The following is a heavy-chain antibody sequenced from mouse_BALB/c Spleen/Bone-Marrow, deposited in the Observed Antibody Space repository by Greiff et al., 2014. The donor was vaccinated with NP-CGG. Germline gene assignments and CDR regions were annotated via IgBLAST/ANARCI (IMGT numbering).Heavy chain of an antibody. Sequence: VQVVESGAELVKPGASVKLSRKASGYTFTEYIIHWVKQRSGQGLEWIGWFYPGSGSIKYNEKFKDKATLTADKSSSTVYMELSRWTSEDSAVYFCARHEDRLRAWFAYWGQGTLVTVSA. CDR2: FYPGSGSI. V-gene: IGHV1-62-2*01. D-gene: IGHD3-2*02. J-gene: IGHJ3*01. CDR1: GYTFTEYI. CDR3: ARHEDRLRAWFAY.